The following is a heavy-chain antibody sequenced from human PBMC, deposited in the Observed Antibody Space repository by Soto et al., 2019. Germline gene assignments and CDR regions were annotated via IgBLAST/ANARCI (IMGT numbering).Heavy chain of an antibody. J-gene: IGHJ6*02. CDR2: IIPIPGTA. D-gene: IGHD2-2*01. CDR1: GGTFGSYA. Sequence: QVQLVQSGAEVKKPGSSVKVSCKASGGTFGSYAISWVRQAPGQGREWMGGIIPIPGTANYAQKFQGRVTIAADESTSTAYMELSSLRSEDTAVYYCARSQGSSTSFDIYYYYYYGMDVWGQGTTVTVSS. V-gene: IGHV1-69*01. CDR3: ARSQGSSTSFDIYYYYYYGMDV.